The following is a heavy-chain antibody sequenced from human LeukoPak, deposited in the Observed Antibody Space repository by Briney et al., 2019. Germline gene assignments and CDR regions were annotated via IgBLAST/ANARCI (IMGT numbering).Heavy chain of an antibody. CDR2: ISAYNGNT. CDR1: GYTFTSYG. CDR3: ARDGNVLLWFGELIWFDP. D-gene: IGHD3-10*01. V-gene: IGHV1-18*01. J-gene: IGHJ5*02. Sequence: ASVKVSCKASGYTFTSYGISWVRQAPGQGLEWMGWISAYNGNTNYAQKLQGRVTMTTDTSTSTAYMELRSLRSDDTAVYYCARDGNVLLWFGELIWFDPWGQGTLVTVSS.